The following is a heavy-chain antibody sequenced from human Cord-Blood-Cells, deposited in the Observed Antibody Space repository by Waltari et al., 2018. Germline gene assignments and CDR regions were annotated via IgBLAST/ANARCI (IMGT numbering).Heavy chain of an antibody. CDR1: GGSISSYY. V-gene: IGHV4-59*01. CDR2: IYYSGST. CDR3: ARDKGG. Sequence: QVQLQDSGPGLVKPSETLSLTCPVSGGSISSYYWRWIRQPPGKGLGWIGYIYYSGSTNYNPPLKSRVTISVDTSKNQFSLKLSSVTAADTAGYYCARDKGGWGQGTLVTVSS. J-gene: IGHJ4*02. D-gene: IGHD3-16*01.